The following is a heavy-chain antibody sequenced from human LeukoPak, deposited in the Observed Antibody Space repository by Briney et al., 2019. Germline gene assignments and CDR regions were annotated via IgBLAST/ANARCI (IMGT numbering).Heavy chain of an antibody. CDR3: ARDYYDSSGYYLLREPYYFDY. Sequence: SETLSLTCTVSGGSISSSSYYWGWIRQPPGKGLEWIGSIYYSGSTYYNPSLKSRVTISVDTSKNQFSLKLSSVTAADTAVYYCARDYYDSSGYYLLREPYYFDYWGQGTLVTVSS. D-gene: IGHD3-22*01. CDR1: GGSISSSSYY. CDR2: IYYSGST. J-gene: IGHJ4*02. V-gene: IGHV4-39*07.